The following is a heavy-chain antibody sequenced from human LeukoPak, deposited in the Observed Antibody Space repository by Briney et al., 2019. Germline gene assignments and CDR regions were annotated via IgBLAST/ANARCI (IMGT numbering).Heavy chain of an antibody. CDR3: ARRQGTTLNFDY. D-gene: IGHD1-1*01. CDR2: INAYNGNT. CDR1: GYTFSGYG. V-gene: IGHV1-18*01. J-gene: IGHJ4*02. Sequence: ASVKVSCKASGYTFSGYGFSWVRQAPGQGHEWMGWINAYNGNTNYAQNLQGRVTMTTDTSTSTAYMELRSLRSDDTAVYYCARRQGTTLNFDYWGQGTLVTVSS.